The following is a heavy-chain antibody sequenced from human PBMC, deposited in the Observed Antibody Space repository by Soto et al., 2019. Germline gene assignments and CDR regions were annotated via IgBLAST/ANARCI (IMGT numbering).Heavy chain of an antibody. CDR2: IYHSGST. V-gene: IGHV4-4*02. CDR1: GGSISSSSW. J-gene: IGHJ4*02. Sequence: QVQLQESGPGLVKPSGTLSLTCAVSGGSISSSSWWTWVRQPPGKGLEWIGEIYHSGSTNYNPPLKTRVTISVDKSKNLFSLKLGSVTAADTAVYYCVSRDYEGFRYWGQGTVVTVSS. CDR3: VSRDYEGFRY. D-gene: IGHD3-16*01.